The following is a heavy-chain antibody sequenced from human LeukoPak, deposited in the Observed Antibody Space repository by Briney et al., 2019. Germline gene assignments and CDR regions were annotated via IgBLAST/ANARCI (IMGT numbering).Heavy chain of an antibody. J-gene: IGHJ6*03. Sequence: PGRSLRLSCTASGFAFDDYAMYWVRQAPGKGLEWVSGISWNSGYIDYAGSVKGRFTISRDNAKNSLYLQMNSVRPEDTALYYCAKGSSLAVAGTMGYYDYYYMDVWGKGTTVTISS. D-gene: IGHD6-19*01. V-gene: IGHV3-9*01. CDR3: AKGSSLAVAGTMGYYDYYYMDV. CDR1: GFAFDDYA. CDR2: ISWNSGYI.